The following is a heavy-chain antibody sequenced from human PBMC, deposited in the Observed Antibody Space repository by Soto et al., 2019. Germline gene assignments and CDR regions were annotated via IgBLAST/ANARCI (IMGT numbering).Heavy chain of an antibody. V-gene: IGHV3-30-3*01. CDR1: GFTFSSYA. J-gene: IGHJ4*02. CDR2: ISYDGSNK. D-gene: IGHD1-26*01. CDR3: ARGRTSVGATILDY. Sequence: PGGSLRLSCAASGFTFSSYAMHWVRQAPGKGLEWVAVISYDGSNKYYADSVKGRFTISRDNSKNTLYLQMNSLRAEDTAVYYCARGRTSVGATILDYWGQGTLVTVSS.